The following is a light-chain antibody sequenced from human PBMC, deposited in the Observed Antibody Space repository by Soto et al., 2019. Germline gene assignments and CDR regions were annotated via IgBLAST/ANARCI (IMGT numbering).Light chain of an antibody. V-gene: IGLV2-14*01. CDR3: SSYTTINTRV. J-gene: IGLJ1*01. CDR1: SSDVGAYNY. CDR2: EVT. Sequence: QSALTQPASVSGSPGQSITISCTGTSSDVGAYNYVSWYQQQPGKAPKLIMSEVTNRPSGVSDRFSGSKSGDTASLTISWLQAEDEADYYCSSYTTINTRVFGTGTKVTVL.